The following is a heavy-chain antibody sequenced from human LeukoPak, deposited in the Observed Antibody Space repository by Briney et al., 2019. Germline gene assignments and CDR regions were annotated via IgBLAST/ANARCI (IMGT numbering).Heavy chain of an antibody. Sequence: ASVKVSCKASGYTFTSYGISWVRQAPGQGLEWMGWISAYNGNTNYARKLQGRVTMTTDTSTSTAYMELRSLRSDDTAVYYCARVNTAIGGSMFDYWGQGTLVTVSS. CDR2: ISAYNGNT. CDR3: ARVNTAIGGSMFDY. D-gene: IGHD5-12*01. J-gene: IGHJ4*02. V-gene: IGHV1-18*01. CDR1: GYTFTSYG.